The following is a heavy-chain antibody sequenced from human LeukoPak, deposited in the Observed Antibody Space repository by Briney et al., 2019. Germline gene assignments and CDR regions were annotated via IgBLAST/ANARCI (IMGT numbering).Heavy chain of an antibody. D-gene: IGHD2-2*01. J-gene: IGHJ5*02. Sequence: ASVTVSCKASGYTFTGYYIHWVRQAPGQGLDWMGWINPNSGGTNYAQKFQGRVTMTRDTSISTAYMELSRLRSDDTAVYYCARDRPYCSSTSCYQNWFDPWGQGTLVTVSS. CDR1: GYTFTGYY. V-gene: IGHV1-2*02. CDR3: ARDRPYCSSTSCYQNWFDP. CDR2: INPNSGGT.